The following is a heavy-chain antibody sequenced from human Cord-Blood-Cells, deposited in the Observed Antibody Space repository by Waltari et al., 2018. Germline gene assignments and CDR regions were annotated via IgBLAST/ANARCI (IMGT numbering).Heavy chain of an antibody. D-gene: IGHD3-3*01. CDR2: IYYSGST. CDR1: GGSISSYY. V-gene: IGHV4-59*01. Sequence: QVQLQESGPGLVKPSETLSPTCTVSGGSISSYYWSCIRPPPGKRLEWNGYIYYSGSTNYNPPLKSRVTISVDTSKNQFSLKLSSVTAADTAVYYCARSEGDLWSGYKYFQRWGQGTLVTVSS. J-gene: IGHJ1*01. CDR3: ARSEGDLWSGYKYFQR.